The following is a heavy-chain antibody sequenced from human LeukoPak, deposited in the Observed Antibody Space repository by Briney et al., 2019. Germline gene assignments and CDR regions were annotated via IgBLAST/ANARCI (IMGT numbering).Heavy chain of an antibody. V-gene: IGHV3-23*01. D-gene: IGHD3-16*02. J-gene: IGHJ4*02. Sequence: GGSLRLSCAASGFTFSSYAMSWVRQAPGKGLEWVSAISGSGGSTYYADSVKGRFTISRDNSKNTLYLQMNSLRAEDTAVYYCALRGYDYVWGSHRLNWGQGTLVTVSS. CDR1: GFTFSSYA. CDR3: ALRGYDYVWGSHRLN. CDR2: ISGSGGST.